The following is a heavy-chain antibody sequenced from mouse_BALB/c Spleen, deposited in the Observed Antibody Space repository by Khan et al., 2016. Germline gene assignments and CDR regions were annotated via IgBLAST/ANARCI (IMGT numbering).Heavy chain of an antibody. D-gene: IGHD2-12*01. CDR2: INPDSSTI. J-gene: IGHJ3*01. V-gene: IGHV4-1*02. CDR3: AIRVSYSLFAY. Sequence: EVKLLESGGGLVQPGGSLKLSCAASGFDFSRYWMSWVRQAPGKGLEWIGEINPDSSTINYKPSLKDKFIIYRENAKNTLYLQMSKVRSEDPALSYCAIRVSYSLFAYLGQGTLVTVSA. CDR1: GFDFSRYW.